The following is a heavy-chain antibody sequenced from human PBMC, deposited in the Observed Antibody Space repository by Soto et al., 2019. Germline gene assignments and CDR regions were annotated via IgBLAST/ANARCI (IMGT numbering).Heavy chain of an antibody. D-gene: IGHD4-17*01. CDR1: GGSVTSDEDY. CDR3: ATESGSTYGECDY. V-gene: IGHV4-30-4*01. J-gene: IGHJ4*02. CDR2: ISNSGST. Sequence: SETLSLTCTVSGGSVTSDEDYWSWIRQSPGKGLEWIGYISNSGSTGYNPSLKTRLSMSVDRSKNQFTLRLTSVTAADTAVYFCATESGSTYGECDYGGQGNRVTSSS.